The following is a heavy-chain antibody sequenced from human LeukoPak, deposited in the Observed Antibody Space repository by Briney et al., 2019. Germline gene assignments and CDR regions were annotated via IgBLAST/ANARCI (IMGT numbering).Heavy chain of an antibody. CDR1: GYTFIGYY. V-gene: IGHV1-46*01. CDR2: INPSGGST. D-gene: IGHD3-22*01. Sequence: ASVKVSCKASGYTFIGYYMHWVRQAPGQGLEWMGIINPSGGSTSYAQKFQGRVTMTRDTSTGTVYMELSSLRSEDTAVYYCARDGVSVQVVRESGGMDVWGQGTTVTVSS. CDR3: ARDGVSVQVVRESGGMDV. J-gene: IGHJ6*02.